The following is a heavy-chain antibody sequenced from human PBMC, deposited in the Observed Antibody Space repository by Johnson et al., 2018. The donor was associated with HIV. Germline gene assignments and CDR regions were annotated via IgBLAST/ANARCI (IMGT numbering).Heavy chain of an antibody. CDR2: IYGGGST. CDR1: GFTVSSNY. CDR3: ARVLGYSGYDIYAFDI. J-gene: IGHJ3*02. Sequence: VQLVESGGGLIQPGGSLRLSCAASGFTVSSNYMSWVRQAPGKGLEWVSVIYGGGSTYHVDSVKGRFTISRDNSKNMLYLQMNSLGAEDTAVYYCARVLGYSGYDIYAFDIWGQGTMVTVSS. V-gene: IGHV3-53*01. D-gene: IGHD5-12*01.